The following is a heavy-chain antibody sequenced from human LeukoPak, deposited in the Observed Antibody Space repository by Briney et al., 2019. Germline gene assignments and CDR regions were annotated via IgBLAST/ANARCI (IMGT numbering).Heavy chain of an antibody. Sequence: ASVKVSCKASGYTFTSYGISWVRQAPGQGLEWMGWMNPNSGNTGYAQKFQGRVTITRNTPISTAYMELSSLRSEDTAVYYCAGAGSNIVGDTGYFDYWGQGTLVTVSS. CDR1: GYTFTSYG. J-gene: IGHJ4*02. V-gene: IGHV1-8*03. D-gene: IGHD1-26*01. CDR2: MNPNSGNT. CDR3: AGAGSNIVGDTGYFDY.